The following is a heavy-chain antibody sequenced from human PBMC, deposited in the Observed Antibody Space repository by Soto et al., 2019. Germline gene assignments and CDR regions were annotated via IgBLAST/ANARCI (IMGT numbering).Heavy chain of an antibody. CDR1: GFTFRSYV. CDR3: ARWGTTGGLDV. D-gene: IGHD3-16*01. Sequence: QVQLVESGGGVVQPGTSLRVSCVGSGFTFRSYVIHWVRQAPGKGLEWVALTSYDGSDKYYDDSVRGRFTISRDNSRNTVDVQMDSLRLEDTALYYCARWGTTGGLDVWGQGTLVSVSS. CDR2: TSYDGSDK. V-gene: IGHV3-30*19. J-gene: IGHJ1*01.